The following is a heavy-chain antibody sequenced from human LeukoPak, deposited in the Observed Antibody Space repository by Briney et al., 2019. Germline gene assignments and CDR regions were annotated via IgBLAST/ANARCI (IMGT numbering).Heavy chain of an antibody. V-gene: IGHV4-59*01. CDR2: VDNSGST. D-gene: IGHD6-13*01. Sequence: SETLSLTCTVSGASISRYYCNWIRQPPGKGLEWIGNVDNSGSTNYNPSLKSRVTTSLDASKNQFSLKLTSVTTADTAVYYCARGSSYTSTSYFFDYWGQGTLVTVSS. CDR3: ARGSSYTSTSYFFDY. J-gene: IGHJ4*02. CDR1: GASISRYY.